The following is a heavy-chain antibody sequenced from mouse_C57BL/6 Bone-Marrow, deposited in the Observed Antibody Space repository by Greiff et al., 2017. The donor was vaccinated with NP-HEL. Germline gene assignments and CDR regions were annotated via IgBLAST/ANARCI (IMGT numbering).Heavy chain of an antibody. V-gene: IGHV5-4*01. Sequence: EVKLVESGGGLVKPGGSLKLSCAASGFTFSSYAMSWVRQTPEKRLEWVATISDGGSYTYYPDNVKGRFTISRDNAKNNLYLQMSHLKSEDTAMYYCARDYYYGSSYDWYFEVWGTGTTVTVSS. CDR1: GFTFSSYA. CDR2: ISDGGSYT. D-gene: IGHD1-1*01. CDR3: ARDYYYGSSYDWYFEV. J-gene: IGHJ1*03.